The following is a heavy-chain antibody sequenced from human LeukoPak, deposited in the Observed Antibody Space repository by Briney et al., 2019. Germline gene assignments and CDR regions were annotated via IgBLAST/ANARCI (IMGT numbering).Heavy chain of an antibody. CDR1: GFTSGSYA. CDR3: ARRLAQTKGFDS. J-gene: IGHJ4*02. CDR2: VGTRAGST. Sequence: GGSLRLSCAVSGFTSGSYAMSWVRQAPGMGLEWVSAVGTRAGSTYYADSVKGRSTISRDTSKNTLDLQMNSLSAEDTAVYYCARRLAQTKGFDSWGQGTLVTVSS. V-gene: IGHV3-23*01. D-gene: IGHD2-21*01.